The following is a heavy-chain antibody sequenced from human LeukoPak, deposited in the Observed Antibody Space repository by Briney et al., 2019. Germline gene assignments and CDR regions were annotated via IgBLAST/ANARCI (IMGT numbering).Heavy chain of an antibody. J-gene: IGHJ1*01. CDR3: ARASPGAARPFQH. CDR2: INSDGSST. V-gene: IGHV3-74*01. CDR1: GFTFSSYW. Sequence: GGSLRLSCAASGFTFSSYWMHWVRQAPGKGLVWVSRINSDGSSTSYADSVKGRFTISRDNAKSTLYLQMNSLRAEDTAVYYCARASPGAARPFQHWGQGTLVTVSS. D-gene: IGHD6-6*01.